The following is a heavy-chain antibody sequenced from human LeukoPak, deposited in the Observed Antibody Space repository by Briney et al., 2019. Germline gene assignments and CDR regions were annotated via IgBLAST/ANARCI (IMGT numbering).Heavy chain of an antibody. D-gene: IGHD2-2*01. CDR1: GYTFTSYD. CDR3: ARSLILGPAAIGY. V-gene: IGHV1-8*01. CDR2: MNPNSGNT. Sequence: ASVTVSFKASGYTFTSYDINWVRQATGQGLEWMGWMNPNSGNTGYAQKFQGRVTMTRNTSISTADMALSSLRSEDTAVYYCARSLILGPAAIGYWGQGTLGTGS. J-gene: IGHJ4*02.